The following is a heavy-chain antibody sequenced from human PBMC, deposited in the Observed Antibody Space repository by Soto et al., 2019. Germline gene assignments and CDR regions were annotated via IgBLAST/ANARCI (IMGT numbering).Heavy chain of an antibody. J-gene: IGHJ6*02. D-gene: IGHD3-16*02. CDR2: IVPSLDTT. V-gene: IGHV1-69*11. CDR3: ARSPQPRYTADPYAVDV. CDR1: GATFSSSG. Sequence: SLKISCKASGATFSSSGFSCVRQAPGQGLEWIGMIVPSLDTTNYAQKFQARVTITADEVTSTAYMEVRSLRSEDTGVYYCARSPQPRYTADPYAVDVWGQGTRVTVSS.